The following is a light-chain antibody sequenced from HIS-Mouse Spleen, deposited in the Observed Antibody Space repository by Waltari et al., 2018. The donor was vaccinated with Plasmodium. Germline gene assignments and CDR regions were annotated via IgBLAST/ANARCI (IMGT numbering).Light chain of an antibody. CDR2: YVD. CDR1: SSNTGTNE. CDR3: AAWDDSLNGSWV. Sequence: QSVLTQPPSVSEAPRPRVTISCSGSSSNTGTNEVNWYQQLPGTAPKLLIYYVDLLPSGVSDRFSGSKSGTSASLAISGLQSEDEADYYCAAWDDSLNGSWVFGGGTKLTVL. J-gene: IGLJ3*02. V-gene: IGLV1-36*01.